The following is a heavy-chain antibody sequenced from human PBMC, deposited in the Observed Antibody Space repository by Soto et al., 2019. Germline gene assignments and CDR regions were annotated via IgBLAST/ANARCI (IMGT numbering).Heavy chain of an antibody. CDR1: GGSISSGNYY. CDR3: ARHRYSYGVYYFDY. CDR2: IYYSGST. J-gene: IGHJ4*02. V-gene: IGHV4-61*01. Sequence: PSETLSLTCTGSGGSISSGNYYWSWIRQHPGKGLEWIGYIYYSGSTNYNPSLTSRVTISVDTSKNQFSLKLSSVTAADTAVYYCARHRYSYGVYYFDYWGQGTLVTVSS. D-gene: IGHD5-18*01.